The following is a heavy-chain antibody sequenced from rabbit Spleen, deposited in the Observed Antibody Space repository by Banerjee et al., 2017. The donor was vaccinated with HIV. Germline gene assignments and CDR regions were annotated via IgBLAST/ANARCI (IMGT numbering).Heavy chain of an antibody. CDR1: GFDFSAYTF. Sequence: LVEYGGDLVQPGASLTLTCTASGFDFSAYTFMCWVRQAPGKGLEWIACIDTGSRDFTYYASWAKGRFTISKTSSTTVTLQMTSLTVADTVTYFCARDTGSSFSTYGMDLWGQGTLVTVS. J-gene: IGHJ6*01. D-gene: IGHD8-1*01. CDR2: IDTGSRDFT. CDR3: ARDTGSSFSTYGMDL. V-gene: IGHV1S40*01.